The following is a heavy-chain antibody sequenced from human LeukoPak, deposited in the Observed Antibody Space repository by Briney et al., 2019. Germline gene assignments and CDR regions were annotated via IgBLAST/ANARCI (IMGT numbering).Heavy chain of an antibody. CDR3: VRLDSGLIDY. Sequence: SETLSLICTVSGGSIDNSHYYWGWIRQPPGEGLEWIASIHYSGSTHYNPSLKSRVTISVDTSKNQFSLKLSSVTAADTAVYYCVRLDSGLIDYWGQGTLVTISS. CDR1: GGSIDNSHYY. CDR2: IHYSGST. D-gene: IGHD6-19*01. J-gene: IGHJ4*02. V-gene: IGHV4-39*01.